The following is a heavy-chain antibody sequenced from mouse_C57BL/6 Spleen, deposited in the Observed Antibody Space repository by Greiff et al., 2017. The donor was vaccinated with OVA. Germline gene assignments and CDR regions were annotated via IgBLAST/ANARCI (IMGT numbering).Heavy chain of an antibody. J-gene: IGHJ4*01. CDR1: GYTFTDYY. CDR3: ARRGADY. Sequence: EVQLQQSGPELVKPGASVKISCKASGYTFTDYYMNWVKQSHGKSLEWIGDINPNNGGTSYNQKFKGKATLTVDKSPSTAYMELRSLTSEDSAVYYCARRGADYWGQGTSVTVSS. V-gene: IGHV1-26*01. CDR2: INPNNGGT.